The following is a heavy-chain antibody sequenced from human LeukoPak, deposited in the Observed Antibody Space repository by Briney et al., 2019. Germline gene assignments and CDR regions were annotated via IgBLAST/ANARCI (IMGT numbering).Heavy chain of an antibody. CDR1: GFTFDDYA. CDR2: ISWNSGSI. J-gene: IGHJ4*02. CDR3: VRGPLSGSYHPPFDY. D-gene: IGHD3-10*01. Sequence: GRTLRLSCAASGFTFDDYAMHWVRQAPGKGLEWVSGISWNSGSIGYADSVKGRFTISRDNAKNSLYLQMNSLRAEDTALYYCVRGPLSGSYHPPFDYWGQGTLVTASS. V-gene: IGHV3-9*01.